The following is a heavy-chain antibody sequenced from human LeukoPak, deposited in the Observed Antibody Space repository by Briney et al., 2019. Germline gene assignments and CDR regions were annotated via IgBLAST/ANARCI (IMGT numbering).Heavy chain of an antibody. D-gene: IGHD3-22*01. Sequence: SETLSLTCAVYGGSFSGYYWSWIRQPPGKGLEWIGEINHGGSTNYNPSLKSRVTISVDTSKNQFSLKLSSVTAADTAVYYCARRRQYCYDSSGYFPLWGQGTLVTVSS. CDR3: ARRRQYCYDSSGYFPL. CDR1: GGSFSGYY. CDR2: INHGGST. V-gene: IGHV4-34*01. J-gene: IGHJ4*02.